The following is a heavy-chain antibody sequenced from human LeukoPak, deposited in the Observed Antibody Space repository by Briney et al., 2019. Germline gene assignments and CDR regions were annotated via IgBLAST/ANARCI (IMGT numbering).Heavy chain of an antibody. J-gene: IGHJ4*02. CDR1: GGSISSGGYY. D-gene: IGHD3-10*01. CDR2: IYDSVTT. CDR3: ARGGTMVRGVIITGFDY. Sequence: PSETLSLTCTVSGGSISSGGYYCSWIRQHPGKGLEWIGYIYDSVTTYYNPSLKSRVTISVDTSKNQCSLKLRSVTAADTAVYYCARGGTMVRGVIITGFDYWGQGTLVTVSS. V-gene: IGHV4-31*03.